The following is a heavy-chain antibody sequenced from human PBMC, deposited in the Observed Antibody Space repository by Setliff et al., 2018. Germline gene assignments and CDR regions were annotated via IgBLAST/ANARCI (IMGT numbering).Heavy chain of an antibody. D-gene: IGHD7-27*01. CDR2: ISPDGTIT. Sequence: GGSLRLSCGASGFTFRKYWMYWVRQVPGKGLVWVSRISPDGTITNYADSAKGRFTISRDNAKNTLYLQMNSLRGEDTAVYFCASIDWGENFYNTDVWGKGTTVTVSS. J-gene: IGHJ6*03. CDR3: ASIDWGENFYNTDV. V-gene: IGHV3-74*01. CDR1: GFTFRKYW.